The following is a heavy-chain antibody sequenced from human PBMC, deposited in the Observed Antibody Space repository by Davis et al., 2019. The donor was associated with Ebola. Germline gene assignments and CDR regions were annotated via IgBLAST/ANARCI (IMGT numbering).Heavy chain of an antibody. CDR1: GYTFTSYD. J-gene: IGHJ5*02. D-gene: IGHD6-19*01. CDR3: ARVYPIISGWYIWFDP. V-gene: IGHV1-8*01. Sequence: ASVKVSCKASGYTFTSYDINWVRQATGQGLEWMGWMNPNSGNTGYAQKFQGRATMTRNTSIRTAYMELSSLRSEDTAVYYCARVYPIISGWYIWFDPWGQGTLVTVSS. CDR2: MNPNSGNT.